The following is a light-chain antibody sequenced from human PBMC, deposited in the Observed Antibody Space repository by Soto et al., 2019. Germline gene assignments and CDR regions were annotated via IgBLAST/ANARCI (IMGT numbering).Light chain of an antibody. CDR3: LQFYNWPPST. J-gene: IGKJ2*01. V-gene: IGKV3-15*01. CDR1: QSVDTN. Sequence: EVVMTQSPVTLSVSPGDRATLSCRASQSVDTNVAWYQQKPGQAPRLLVHGASMRASGVPARFTGSGSGTDFTLSISGLQSDDLAGYYCLQFYNWPPSTFGQGTMLQIE. CDR2: GAS.